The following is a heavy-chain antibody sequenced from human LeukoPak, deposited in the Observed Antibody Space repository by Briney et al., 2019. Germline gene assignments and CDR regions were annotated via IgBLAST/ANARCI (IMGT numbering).Heavy chain of an antibody. J-gene: IGHJ4*02. CDR3: AKDDVIDYYDSSGYIEY. D-gene: IGHD3-22*01. CDR1: GFTFSSYG. Sequence: GGSLRLSCAASGFTFSSYGMHWVRQAPGKGLEWVAVISYDGSNKYYADSVKGRFTISRDNSKNTLYLQMNSLRAEDTAVYYCAKDDVIDYYDSSGYIEYWGQGTLVTVSS. CDR2: ISYDGSNK. V-gene: IGHV3-30*18.